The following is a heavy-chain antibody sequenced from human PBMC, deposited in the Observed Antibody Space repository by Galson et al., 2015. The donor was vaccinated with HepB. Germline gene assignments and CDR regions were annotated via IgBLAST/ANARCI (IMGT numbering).Heavy chain of an antibody. D-gene: IGHD3-3*01. CDR2: IRADNGNT. Sequence: SVKVSCKASGYSFIDYGVSWVRQAPGQGLEWMGWIRADNGNTNFAQKFQDRVTMTRDTSTGTVYMELNSLRAEDTAVYYCARWALWGDYSPPDYWGQGTLVTVSS. V-gene: IGHV1-18*01. J-gene: IGHJ4*02. CDR1: GYSFIDYG. CDR3: ARWALWGDYSPPDY.